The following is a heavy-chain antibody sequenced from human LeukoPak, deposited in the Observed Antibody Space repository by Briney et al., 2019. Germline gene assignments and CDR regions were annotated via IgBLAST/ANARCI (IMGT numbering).Heavy chain of an antibody. V-gene: IGHV4-59*12. CDR1: GGSISSYY. CDR3: ARGGLLLWFGEPDDAFDI. CDR2: IYYGGST. J-gene: IGHJ3*02. D-gene: IGHD3-10*01. Sequence: PSETLSLTCTVSGGSISSYYWTWIRQPPGKGLEWIGYIYYGGSTNYNPSLKSRVTISVDTSRKQFSLKLSSVTAADTAVYYCARGGLLLWFGEPDDAFDIWGQGTMVTVSS.